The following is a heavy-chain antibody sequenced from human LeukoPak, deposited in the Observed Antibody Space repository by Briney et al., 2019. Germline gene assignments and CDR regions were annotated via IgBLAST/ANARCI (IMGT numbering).Heavy chain of an antibody. Sequence: SETLSLTCSVYGVSIGSSYWSWIRQPPGKRLEWIGFIHQNGNTNYNPSLKSRVTMSVDTSKNQFSLQMRSVTAADTAVYYCARGYYDSSGYSNAFDIWGQGTMVAV. J-gene: IGHJ3*02. CDR2: IHQNGNT. CDR1: GVSIGSSY. D-gene: IGHD3-22*01. CDR3: ARGYYDSSGYSNAFDI. V-gene: IGHV4-59*01.